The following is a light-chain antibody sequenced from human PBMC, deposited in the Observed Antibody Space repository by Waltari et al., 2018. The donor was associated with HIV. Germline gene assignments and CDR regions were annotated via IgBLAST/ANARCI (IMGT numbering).Light chain of an antibody. CDR3: CSYAGSSTLV. Sequence: QSALTQPASVSGSPGQSITISCTGTSSDVGSYNLVSWYQQHPGKAPKPMIYEVSKGPSGVSNRFSGSKSGNTASLTISGLQAEDEADYYCCSYAGSSTLVFGGGTKLTVL. CDR1: SSDVGSYNL. J-gene: IGLJ2*01. CDR2: EVS. V-gene: IGLV2-23*02.